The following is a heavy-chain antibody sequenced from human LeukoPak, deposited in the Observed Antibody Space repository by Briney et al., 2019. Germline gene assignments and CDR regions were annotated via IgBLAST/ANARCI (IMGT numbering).Heavy chain of an antibody. D-gene: IGHD6-6*01. Sequence: SETLSLTCAVYGGSFSGYYWSWIRHPPGKGLEWMGDLIHSGSTNYNPSLKSRVTISVDTSKNQFSLKLSSVTAADTAVYYCARGLAARRAAAIGRYYFVYWGQGTLVTVSS. V-gene: IGHV4-34*01. J-gene: IGHJ4*02. CDR1: GGSFSGYY. CDR2: LIHSGST. CDR3: ARGLAARRAAAIGRYYFVY.